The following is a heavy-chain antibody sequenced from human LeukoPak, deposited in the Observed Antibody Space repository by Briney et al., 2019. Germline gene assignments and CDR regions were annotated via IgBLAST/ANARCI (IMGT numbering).Heavy chain of an antibody. V-gene: IGHV3-23*01. J-gene: IGHJ4*02. Sequence: GGSLRLSCAASGFTFSSYAMSWVRQAPGKGLEWVSAISGSGGSTYYADSVKGRFTISRDNSKNTLYLQMNSLRAEDTAVYYCARSSAYYDFWSGTGYWGQGTLVTVSS. CDR3: ARSSAYYDFWSGTGY. D-gene: IGHD3-3*01. CDR1: GFTFSSYA. CDR2: ISGSGGST.